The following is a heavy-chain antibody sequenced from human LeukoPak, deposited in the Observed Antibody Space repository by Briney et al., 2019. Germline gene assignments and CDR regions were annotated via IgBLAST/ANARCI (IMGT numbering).Heavy chain of an antibody. V-gene: IGHV1-69*05. J-gene: IGHJ4*02. CDR2: IIPIFGTA. D-gene: IGHD3-9*01. Sequence: SVKVSCKASRGTFSSYAISWVRQAPGQGLEWMGRIIPIFGTANYAQKFQGRVTITTDESTSTAYMELSSLRSEDTAVYYCAREIRYFDWLVPYYFDYWGQGTLVTVSS. CDR1: RGTFSSYA. CDR3: AREIRYFDWLVPYYFDY.